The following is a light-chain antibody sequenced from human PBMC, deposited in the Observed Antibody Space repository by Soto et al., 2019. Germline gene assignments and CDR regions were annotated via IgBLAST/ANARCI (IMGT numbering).Light chain of an antibody. CDR2: GNT. J-gene: IGLJ2*01. CDR3: QSYDSSLSAGV. V-gene: IGLV1-40*01. Sequence: QSVLTQPPSVSGAPGQRVTISCTGSSSNIGANYDVHWYQHLPGTAPKLLIYGNTIRPSGVPARFSASQSGTSASLAITGLQAEDEADYYCQSYDSSLSAGVFGGGTQLTVL. CDR1: SSNIGANYD.